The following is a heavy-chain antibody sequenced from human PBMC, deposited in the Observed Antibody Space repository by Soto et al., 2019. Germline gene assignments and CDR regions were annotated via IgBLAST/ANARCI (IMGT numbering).Heavy chain of an antibody. CDR2: IKSKTDGGPT. Sequence: GGSLRLSCAASGFTFSNAWMNWVRQAPGKGLEWVGRIKSKTDGGPTDYAAPVKGRFTISRDDSKNTLYLQMNSLKTEDTAVDYCTTQWFGELSYGMDVWGQGTTVTVSS. D-gene: IGHD3-10*01. V-gene: IGHV3-15*07. J-gene: IGHJ6*02. CDR1: GFTFSNAW. CDR3: TTQWFGELSYGMDV.